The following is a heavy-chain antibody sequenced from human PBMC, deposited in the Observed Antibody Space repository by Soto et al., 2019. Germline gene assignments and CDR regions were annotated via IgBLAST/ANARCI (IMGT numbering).Heavy chain of an antibody. J-gene: IGHJ3*02. CDR2: IGTAGDT. CDR1: GFTFSSYD. D-gene: IGHD3-22*01. CDR3: ARSRSYYYDSSGYYPDAFDI. Sequence: GGSLRLSCAASGFTFSSYDMHWVRQATGKGLEWVSAIGTAGDTYYPGSVKGRFTISRENAKNSLYLQMNSLRAGDTAVYYCARSRSYYYDSSGYYPDAFDIWGQGTMVTVSS. V-gene: IGHV3-13*01.